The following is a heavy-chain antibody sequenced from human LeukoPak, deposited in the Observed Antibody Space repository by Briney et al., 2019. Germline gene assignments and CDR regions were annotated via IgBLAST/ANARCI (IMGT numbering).Heavy chain of an antibody. CDR2: INPNSGGT. V-gene: IGHV1-2*02. CDR3: ARLRDGYNYRTFDY. Sequence: GASVKVSCKASGYTFTGYYMHWVRQAPGQGLEWMGWINPNSGGTNYAQKFQSRVTMTRDTSISTAYMELSRLRSDDTAVYYCARLRDGYNYRTFDYWGQGTLVTVSS. J-gene: IGHJ4*02. D-gene: IGHD5-24*01. CDR1: GYTFTGYY.